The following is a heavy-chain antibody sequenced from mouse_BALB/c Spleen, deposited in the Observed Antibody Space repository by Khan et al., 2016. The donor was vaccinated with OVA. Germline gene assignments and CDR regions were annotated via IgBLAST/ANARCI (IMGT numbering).Heavy chain of an antibody. Sequence: EVQLQQSGAELVKPGASVKLSCTASGFNIKDTYLHWVKQRPEQGLEWIGRIAPANGNTQYDPKFQGKATITSDTSPNTSYLQLNSLTSEATAVYYCARPSYDPRDFEVWGAGTTVTVSS. D-gene: IGHD2-3*01. CDR2: IAPANGNT. CDR3: ARPSYDPRDFEV. CDR1: GFNIKDTY. V-gene: IGHV14-3*02. J-gene: IGHJ1*01.